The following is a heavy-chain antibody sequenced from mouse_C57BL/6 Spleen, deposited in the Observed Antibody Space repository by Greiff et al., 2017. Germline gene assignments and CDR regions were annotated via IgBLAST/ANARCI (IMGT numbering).Heavy chain of an antibody. V-gene: IGHV1-52*01. CDR2: IDPSDSET. CDR3: ARDYYAMDY. CDR1: GYTFTSYW. J-gene: IGHJ4*01. Sequence: VKLQQPGAELVRPGSSVKLSCKASGYTFTSYWMHWVKQRPIQGLEWIGNIDPSDSETHYNQKFKDKATLTVDKSSSTAYMQLSSLTSEDSAVYYCARDYYAMDYWGQGTSVTVSS.